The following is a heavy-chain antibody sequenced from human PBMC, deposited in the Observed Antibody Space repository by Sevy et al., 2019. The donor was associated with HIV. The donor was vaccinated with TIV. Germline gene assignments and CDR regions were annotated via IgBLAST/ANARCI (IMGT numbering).Heavy chain of an antibody. Sequence: SETLSLTCTVSGGSISSGGYYWSWIRQHPGKGLEWIGYIYYSGSTYYNPSLKSRVTISVDTSKNQFSLKLGSVTAADTAVYYCAEGGYPTGVAFDIWGQGTMVTVSS. V-gene: IGHV4-31*03. D-gene: IGHD3-16*02. J-gene: IGHJ3*02. CDR3: AEGGYPTGVAFDI. CDR2: IYYSGST. CDR1: GGSISSGGYY.